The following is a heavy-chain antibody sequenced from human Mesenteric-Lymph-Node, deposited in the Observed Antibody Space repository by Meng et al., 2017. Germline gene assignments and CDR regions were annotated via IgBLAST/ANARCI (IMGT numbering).Heavy chain of an antibody. CDR2: IYPGDSDT. D-gene: IGHD2-2*01. J-gene: IGHJ6*02. Sequence: KVSCKGSGYSFTSYWIGWLRQMPGKGLEWMGIIYPGDSDTRYSPSFQGQVTISADKSISTAYLQWSSLKASDTAMYYCARLRYQLLFGARGMDVWGQGTTVTVSS. V-gene: IGHV5-51*01. CDR1: GYSFTSYW. CDR3: ARLRYQLLFGARGMDV.